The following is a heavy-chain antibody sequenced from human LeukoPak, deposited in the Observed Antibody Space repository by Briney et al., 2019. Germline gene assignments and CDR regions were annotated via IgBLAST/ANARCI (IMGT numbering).Heavy chain of an antibody. CDR1: GYTFTSYD. Sequence: GASVKVSCKASGYTFTSYDINWVRQATGQGLEWMGWMNPNSGNTGYAQKFQGRVTMTRNTSISTAYMELSSLRSEDTAVYYCARGLRYCTNGVCYTYNFDYWGQGTLVTVSS. CDR3: ARGLRYCTNGVCYTYNFDY. J-gene: IGHJ4*02. V-gene: IGHV1-8*01. CDR2: MNPNSGNT. D-gene: IGHD2-8*01.